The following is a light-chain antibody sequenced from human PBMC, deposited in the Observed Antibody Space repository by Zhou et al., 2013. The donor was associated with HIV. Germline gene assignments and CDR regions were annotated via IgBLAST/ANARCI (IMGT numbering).Light chain of an antibody. CDR3: QQRSNWPPLT. V-gene: IGKV3-11*01. Sequence: EIVLTQSPGTLSLSPGERATLSCRASQSVRNNYLAWYQQKPGQAPRRLIYGASNRATGIPARFSGSGSGTDFTLTISSLEPEDFAVYYCQQRSNWPPLTFGGGTKVEIK. CDR2: GAS. CDR1: QSVRNNY. J-gene: IGKJ4*01.